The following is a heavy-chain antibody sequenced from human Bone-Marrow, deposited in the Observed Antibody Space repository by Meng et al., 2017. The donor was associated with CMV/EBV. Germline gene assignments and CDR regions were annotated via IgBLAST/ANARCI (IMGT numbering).Heavy chain of an antibody. CDR1: GGSFSGYY. CDR3: ASPQVYYYGMDV. Sequence: SETLSLTCAVYGGSFSGYYWSWIRQPPGKGLEWIGEINHSGSTNYNPSLKSRVTISVDTSKNQFSLKLSSVTAADTAVYYCASPQVYYYGMDVWGQGTTVTVSS. V-gene: IGHV4-34*01. CDR2: INHSGST. J-gene: IGHJ6*02.